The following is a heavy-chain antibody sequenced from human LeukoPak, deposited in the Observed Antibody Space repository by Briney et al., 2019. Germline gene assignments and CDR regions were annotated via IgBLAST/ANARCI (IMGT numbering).Heavy chain of an antibody. Sequence: GGSLRLSCIASGFSFSDYWMSWVRQAPGKGPEWVANIKQDESEKYSVDSVKGRFTISRDNAKNSLYLQMDSLRVEDTATYYCARESNMGYWGQGTLVTVSS. D-gene: IGHD2/OR15-2a*01. CDR3: ARESNMGY. V-gene: IGHV3-7*01. CDR1: GFSFSDYW. J-gene: IGHJ4*02. CDR2: IKQDESEK.